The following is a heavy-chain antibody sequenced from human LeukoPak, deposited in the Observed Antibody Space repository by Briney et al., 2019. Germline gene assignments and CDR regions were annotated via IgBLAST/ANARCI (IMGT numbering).Heavy chain of an antibody. CDR2: LNPNSGGT. Sequence: ASVKVSCKASGYTFTGYYMHWVRQAPGQGREWMGWLNPNSGGTKYAQKFQGRVTMTRDTSSSTAYMELTSLICDDTAVYYCARGSSSSWYKYYFDNWGPGTLVTVSS. CDR3: ARGSSSSWYKYYFDN. D-gene: IGHD6-13*01. V-gene: IGHV1-2*02. CDR1: GYTFTGYY. J-gene: IGHJ4*02.